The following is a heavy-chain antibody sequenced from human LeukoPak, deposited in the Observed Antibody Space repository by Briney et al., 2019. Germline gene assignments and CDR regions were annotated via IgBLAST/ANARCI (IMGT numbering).Heavy chain of an antibody. J-gene: IGHJ2*01. Sequence: GGSLRLSCAASGFTFSSYAMSWVRQAPGKGLEWVSAISGSGGSTYYADSVKGRFTISRDNSKNTLYLQMNGLRAEDTAVYYCAKDRRGYSYGLGYFDLWGRGTLVTVSS. CDR2: ISGSGGST. D-gene: IGHD5-18*01. CDR1: GFTFSSYA. V-gene: IGHV3-23*01. CDR3: AKDRRGYSYGLGYFDL.